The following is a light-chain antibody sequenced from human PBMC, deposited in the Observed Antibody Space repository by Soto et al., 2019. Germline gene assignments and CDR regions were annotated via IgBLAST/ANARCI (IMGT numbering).Light chain of an antibody. Sequence: AIRMTQSPSSLSASTGDRVTITCRASQGISSYLAWYQQKPGKAPKLLIYAASTLQSGVPSRFSGSGSGTDFTLTISCLLSEDSATYYCQQYYSYPGTFGGGTMVEIK. V-gene: IGKV1-8*01. CDR1: QGISSY. J-gene: IGKJ4*01. CDR2: AAS. CDR3: QQYYSYPGT.